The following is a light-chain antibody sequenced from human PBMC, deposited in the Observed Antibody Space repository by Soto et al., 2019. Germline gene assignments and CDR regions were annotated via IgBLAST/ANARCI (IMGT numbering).Light chain of an antibody. CDR2: GAS. CDR1: QSVSSY. J-gene: IGKJ1*01. V-gene: IGKV3-20*01. Sequence: EIVMTQSPATLSVSPGERATLSCRASQSVSSYLAWYQQKPGQAPRLPIYGASSRATGIPDRFSGSGSGTDFTLTISRLEPEDFAVYYCQQYGSSPRTFGQGTKVDIK. CDR3: QQYGSSPRT.